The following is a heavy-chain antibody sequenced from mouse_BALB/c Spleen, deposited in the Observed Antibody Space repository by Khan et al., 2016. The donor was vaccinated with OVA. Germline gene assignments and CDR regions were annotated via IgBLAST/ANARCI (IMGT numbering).Heavy chain of an antibody. CDR2: ISYEGSN. V-gene: IGHV3-6*02. J-gene: IGHJ1*01. Sequence: QLEESGPGLVKPSQSLSLTCSVTGYSITSGYRWNWIRQFPGNKLEWMGYISYEGSNNYNPSLKNRISINRDTSKNQFFLKLNSVTTEDTATYDCARGGAVVPYWYFDVWGAGTTVTVSS. D-gene: IGHD1-1*01. CDR3: ARGGAVVPYWYFDV. CDR1: GYSITSGYR.